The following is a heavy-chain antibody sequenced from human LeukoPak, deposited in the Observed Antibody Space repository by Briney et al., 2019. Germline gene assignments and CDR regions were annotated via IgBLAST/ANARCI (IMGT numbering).Heavy chain of an antibody. CDR3: ARDPGYYYDSRESYFDQ. D-gene: IGHD3-22*01. J-gene: IGHJ4*02. Sequence: SETLSLTCTVSGGSISSSTYYWGWIRQPPGKGLEWIGSIYYSGRTLYNPSLKSRVTISADTSKNQFALKLSSVTAADTALYYCARDPGYYYDSRESYFDQWGQGTLVTVSS. CDR1: GGSISSSTYY. V-gene: IGHV4-39*06. CDR2: IYYSGRT.